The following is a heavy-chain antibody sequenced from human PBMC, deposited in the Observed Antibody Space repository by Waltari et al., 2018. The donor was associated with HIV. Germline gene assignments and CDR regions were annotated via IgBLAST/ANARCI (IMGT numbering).Heavy chain of an antibody. CDR3: ARVPDRSGYQRYAMDV. D-gene: IGHD3-22*01. CDR1: GGTGSTSD. Sequence: VQLVQSGAEVKKPGSSVMVSCTASGGTGSTSDISRVRQAPGQGLEWMGAIIPLFGEANYAQKFQGRLTITADESTSTAYMELSSLRSEDTAVYYCARVPDRSGYQRYAMDVWGQGTTVTVS. J-gene: IGHJ6*02. CDR2: IIPLFGEA. V-gene: IGHV1-69*01.